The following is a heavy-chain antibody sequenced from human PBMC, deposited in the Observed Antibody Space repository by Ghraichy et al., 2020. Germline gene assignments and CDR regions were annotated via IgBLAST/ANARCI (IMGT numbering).Heavy chain of an antibody. D-gene: IGHD6-13*01. J-gene: IGHJ4*02. V-gene: IGHV4-61*01. Sequence: SETLSLTCTVSGGSVSSGSYYWSWIRQPPGKGLEWIGYIYYSGSTNYNPSLKSRVTISVDTSKNQFSLKLSSVTAADTAVYYCARIGQQLPFDYWGQGTLVTVSS. CDR1: GGSVSSGSYY. CDR3: ARIGQQLPFDY. CDR2: IYYSGST.